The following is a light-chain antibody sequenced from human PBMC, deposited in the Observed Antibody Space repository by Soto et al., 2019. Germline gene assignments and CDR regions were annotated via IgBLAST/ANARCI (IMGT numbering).Light chain of an antibody. CDR1: SSNIGKNL. CDR2: DNN. J-gene: IGLJ3*02. V-gene: IGLV1-51*01. CDR3: GTWDSSLKAVM. Sequence: QSVLTQPPSVSAAPGQTVTISCSGSSSNIGKNLVSWYQQVPGTAPKLLIYDNNKRPSGIPDRFSGSKSGTSATMGITGLQTGDEADYHCGTWDSSLKAVMFGGGTKLTVL.